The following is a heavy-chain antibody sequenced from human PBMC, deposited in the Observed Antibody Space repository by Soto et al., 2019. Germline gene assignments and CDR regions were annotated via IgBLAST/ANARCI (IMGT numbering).Heavy chain of an antibody. CDR3: ARGDGDHYDGNGYLALH. V-gene: IGHV3-74*01. CDR1: GFTFSRYW. D-gene: IGHD3-22*01. Sequence: EVQLVESGGGSVQPGGSLRLSCVASGFTFSRYWMHWVRQAPGKGLVWVSRIKSDGSGTYYADSVEGRLTISRDNAKNTLYLQLNNLRAEDTAVDYCARGDGDHYDGNGYLALHWGQGTLVTVSS. CDR2: IKSDGSGT. J-gene: IGHJ4*02.